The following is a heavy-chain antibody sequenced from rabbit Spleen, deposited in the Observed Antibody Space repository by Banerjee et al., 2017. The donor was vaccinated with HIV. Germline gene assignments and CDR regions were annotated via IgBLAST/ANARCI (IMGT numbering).Heavy chain of an antibody. CDR1: GWSFSGYVY. D-gene: IGHD6-1*01. CDR2: IVSNSGNT. CDR3: ARGVSAGYDEYGYVPFYFTF. Sequence: QQQLEESGGDLVKPGASLTLTCTASGWSFSGYVYICWVRQTPEKGLEVIACIVSNSGNTWYADWVDGRFSISRSTSLNTVDLSMTSLTAADTATYFCARGVSAGYDEYGYVPFYFTFLGQGTLVTVS. V-gene: IGHV1S43*01. J-gene: IGHJ3*01.